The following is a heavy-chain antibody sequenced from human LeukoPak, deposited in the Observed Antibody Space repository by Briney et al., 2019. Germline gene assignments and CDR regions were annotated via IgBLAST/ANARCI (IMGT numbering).Heavy chain of an antibody. CDR2: IIPIFGTA. CDR3: AIEPCDVFSTGAFDP. V-gene: IGHV1-69*13. J-gene: IGHJ5*02. Sequence: SVKVSCKASGGTFSSYAISWVRQAPGQWLEWLGGIIPIFGTANYAQKFQGRVTITADESTSTAYMELSSLRSEDTAVYYSAIEPCDVFSTGAFDPCGHGTLVTVSS. CDR1: GGTFSSYA. D-gene: IGHD7-27*01.